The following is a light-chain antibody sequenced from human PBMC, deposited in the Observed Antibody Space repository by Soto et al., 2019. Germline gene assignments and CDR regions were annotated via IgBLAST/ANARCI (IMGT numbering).Light chain of an antibody. Sequence: QSVLTQPASVSGSPGQSITISCTGTSSDVGGYNYVAWYQHHPGKAPRLLINAVSNRPSGISNRFSGSKSGNVASLTISGLQAEDEAEYYCSSSTTSSTLVFGGGTKVTVL. J-gene: IGLJ3*02. CDR3: SSSTTSSTLV. V-gene: IGLV2-14*01. CDR1: SSDVGGYNY. CDR2: AVS.